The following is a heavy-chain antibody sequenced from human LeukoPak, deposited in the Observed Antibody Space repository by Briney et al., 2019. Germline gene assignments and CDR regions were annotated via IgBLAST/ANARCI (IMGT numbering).Heavy chain of an antibody. V-gene: IGHV3-20*04. CDR1: GFTFDDYG. J-gene: IGHJ6*03. D-gene: IGHD3-10*01. Sequence: PGGSLRLSCAASGFTFDDYGMSWVRQAPGKGLEWVSGINWNGGSTGYADSVKGRFTISRDNAKNSLYLQMNSLRAEDTALYYCARLSRFGEFGYYMDVWGKGTTVTVSS. CDR3: ARLSRFGEFGYYMDV. CDR2: INWNGGST.